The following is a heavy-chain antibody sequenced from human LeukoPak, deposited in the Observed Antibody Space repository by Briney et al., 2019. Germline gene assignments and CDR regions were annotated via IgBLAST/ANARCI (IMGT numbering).Heavy chain of an antibody. CDR1: GYTFTGYY. CDR3: ARDAIVRHYRDSDY. CDR2: INPNSGGT. D-gene: IGHD4-11*01. Sequence: ASVKVSCKAPGYTFTGYYIHWVRQAPGQGLEWMGWINPNSGGTNYAQKFQGRVTMTRDTSISTAYMELSRLTSDDTAVYYCARDAIVRHYRDSDYWGQGALGSPS. J-gene: IGHJ4*02. V-gene: IGHV1-2*02.